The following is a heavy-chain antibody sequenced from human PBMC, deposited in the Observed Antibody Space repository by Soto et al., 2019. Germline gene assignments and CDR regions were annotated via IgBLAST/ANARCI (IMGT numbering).Heavy chain of an antibody. Sequence: ASVKVSCKASGYTFTSYDINWVRQATGQGLEWMGWMNPNSGNTGYAQKFQGRVTMTRNTSISTAYMELSSLRSEDTAVYYCATAGVDTAMVTHYHYYYMDVWGKGTTVTVSS. V-gene: IGHV1-8*01. CDR1: GYTFTSYD. CDR3: ATAGVDTAMVTHYHYYYMDV. J-gene: IGHJ6*03. CDR2: MNPNSGNT. D-gene: IGHD5-18*01.